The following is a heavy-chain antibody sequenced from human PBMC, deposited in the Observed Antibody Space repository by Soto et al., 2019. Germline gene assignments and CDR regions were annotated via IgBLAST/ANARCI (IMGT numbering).Heavy chain of an antibody. Sequence: GESLKISCKGSGYIFTSYWISWGRQMPGKGLEWMGRIDPSDSYTNYSPSFQGHVTISADKSISTAYLQWSSLKASDTAMYYCARHSSPLYCSGGSCYSLSHYYFDYWGQGTLVTVS. V-gene: IGHV5-10-1*01. D-gene: IGHD2-15*01. CDR2: IDPSDSYT. J-gene: IGHJ4*02. CDR1: GYIFTSYW. CDR3: ARHSSPLYCSGGSCYSLSHYYFDY.